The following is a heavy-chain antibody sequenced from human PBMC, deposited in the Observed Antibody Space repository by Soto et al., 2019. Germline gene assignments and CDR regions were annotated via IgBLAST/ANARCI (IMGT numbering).Heavy chain of an antibody. CDR3: ASGTLYGSGSYPVDY. V-gene: IGHV1-69*08. J-gene: IGHJ4*02. CDR2: IIPIFGTL. Sequence: QVQLVQSGAEVKKPGSAVKVSCKASGGTFSNDIISWVRQAPGQGLDWMGTIIPIFGTLNYAQKFQGRVTITADKYTSTAYMELSSLRSEDTPVYYCASGTLYGSGSYPVDYWGQGTLVTVSS. D-gene: IGHD3-10*01. CDR1: GGTFSNDI.